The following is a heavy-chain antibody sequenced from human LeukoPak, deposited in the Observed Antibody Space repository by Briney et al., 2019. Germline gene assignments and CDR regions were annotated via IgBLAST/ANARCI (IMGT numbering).Heavy chain of an antibody. D-gene: IGHD2-2*01. J-gene: IGHJ3*02. V-gene: IGHV3-30*02. CDR3: AKDYLGYCSSTSCHDAFDI. CDR1: GFTFSSYG. Sequence: PGGSLRLSCAAPGFTFSSYGMHWVRQAPGKGLEWVAFIRYDGSNKYYADSVKGRFTISRDNSKNTLYLQMNSLRAEDTAVYYCAKDYLGYCSSTSCHDAFDIWGQGTMVTVSS. CDR2: IRYDGSNK.